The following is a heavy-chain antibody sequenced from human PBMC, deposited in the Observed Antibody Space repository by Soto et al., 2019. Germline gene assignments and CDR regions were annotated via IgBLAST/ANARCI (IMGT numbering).Heavy chain of an antibody. CDR2: IWYDGSNK. Sequence: WGSPGLSCAASGFTFSSYGIHFCRHSPGKGLEWVAVIWYDGSNKYYADSVKGRFTISRDNSKNTLYLQMNSLRAEDTAVYYCARAQQQLVRGASDYWGQGTLVTVSS. CDR1: GFTFSSYG. V-gene: IGHV3-33*01. J-gene: IGHJ4*02. D-gene: IGHD6-13*01. CDR3: ARAQQQLVRGASDY.